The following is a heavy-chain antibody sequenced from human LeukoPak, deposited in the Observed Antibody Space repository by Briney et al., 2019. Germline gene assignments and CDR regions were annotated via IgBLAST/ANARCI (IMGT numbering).Heavy chain of an antibody. CDR2: LYAGGTT. J-gene: IGHJ4*02. Sequence: GGSLRLSCAASGFTFSDYYMSWIRQAPGKGLEWVSVLYAGGTTYYADSVKGRFTISRDNSKNTVYLQMNSLRAEDTAVYYCARDLGQWLIFGYWGQGTLVTVSS. CDR1: GFTFSDYY. D-gene: IGHD6-19*01. V-gene: IGHV3-66*01. CDR3: ARDLGQWLIFGY.